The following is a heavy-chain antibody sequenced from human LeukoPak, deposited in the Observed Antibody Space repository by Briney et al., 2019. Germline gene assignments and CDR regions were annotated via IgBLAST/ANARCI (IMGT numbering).Heavy chain of an antibody. V-gene: IGHV3-7*01. Sequence: GGSVTLLCAAWGLTYSKYLIRWVRQAPGRGGEGVANKKQDGREKQYVDCVKGRFTISSDNAKNSLYLQMTSLRADDTAVYYCATGVLYDSSGYYYLFYYYYYMDVWGKGTTVTISS. CDR3: ATGVLYDSSGYYYLFYYYYYMDV. CDR1: GLTYSKYL. CDR2: KKQDGREK. D-gene: IGHD3-22*01. J-gene: IGHJ6*03.